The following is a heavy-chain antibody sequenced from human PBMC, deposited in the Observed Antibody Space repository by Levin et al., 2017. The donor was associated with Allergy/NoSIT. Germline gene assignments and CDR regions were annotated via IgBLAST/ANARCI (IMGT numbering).Heavy chain of an antibody. Sequence: PGGSLRLSCAVSGGSLSSNNWWNWVRQPPGKGLEWIGEIYHSGSTNYNPSLKSRVTMSVDKSKNQFSLKLNSVTAADTAVYYCARESPSEGGMDVWGQGTTVTVSS. CDR1: GGSLSSNNW. CDR2: IYHSGST. J-gene: IGHJ6*02. V-gene: IGHV4-4*02. CDR3: ARESPSEGGMDV.